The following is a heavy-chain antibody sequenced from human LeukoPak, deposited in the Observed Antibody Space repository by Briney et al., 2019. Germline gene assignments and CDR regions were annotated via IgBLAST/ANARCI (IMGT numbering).Heavy chain of an antibody. CDR2: MNPNSGNT. V-gene: IGHV1-8*01. D-gene: IGHD3-3*01. J-gene: IGHJ5*02. CDR3: ARGLYYDFWSGYLHNWFDP. CDR1: GYTFTSYD. Sequence: GASVKVSCKASGYTFTSYDINWVRQAPGQGLEWMGWMNPNSGNTGYAQKFQGRVTMTRNTSISTAYMELSSLRSEDTAVYYCARGLYYDFWSGYLHNWFDPWGQGTPATVSS.